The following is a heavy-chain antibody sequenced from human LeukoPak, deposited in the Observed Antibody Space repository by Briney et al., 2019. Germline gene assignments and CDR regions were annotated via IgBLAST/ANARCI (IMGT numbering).Heavy chain of an antibody. CDR2: IKQDGSEE. D-gene: IGHD3-3*01. CDR1: GFTFSSYW. Sequence: GGSLRLSCAASGFTFSSYWMSWVRQAPGKGLEWVANIKQDGSEEYYVDSVKGRFTISRDNAMNSLYLQMNSLRAEDTAVYYCASQTYYDFWSGYYYYCMDVWGKGTTVTVSS. V-gene: IGHV3-7*01. J-gene: IGHJ6*03. CDR3: ASQTYYDFWSGYYYYCMDV.